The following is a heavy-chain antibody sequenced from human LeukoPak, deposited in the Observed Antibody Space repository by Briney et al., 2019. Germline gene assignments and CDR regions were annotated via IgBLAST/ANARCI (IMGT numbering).Heavy chain of an antibody. CDR3: SRARILTDPSQEVSFES. CDR2: INHSGTT. CDR1: GGSFSGYY. V-gene: IGHV4-34*01. Sequence: SETLSLTCAVYGGSFSGYYWSWIREPPVKGLDSIGEINHSGTTNYNPSLKIRATISVDTSKHQSSLKLSSVTAADTAVYYYSRARILTDPSQEVSFESRGQRTRV. D-gene: IGHD2-21*02. J-gene: IGHJ4*02.